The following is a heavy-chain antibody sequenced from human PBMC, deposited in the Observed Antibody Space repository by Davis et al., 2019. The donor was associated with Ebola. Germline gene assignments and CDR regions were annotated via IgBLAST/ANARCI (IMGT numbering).Heavy chain of an antibody. CDR3: AKGGFEESYWYFDL. CDR2: ISWNSGSI. V-gene: IGHV3-9*01. Sequence: PGGSLRLSCAASGFTFDDYAMHWVRQAPGKGLEWVSGISWNSGSIGYADSVKGRFTISRDNAKNSLYLQMNSLRAEDTALYYCAKGGFEESYWYFDLWGRGTLVTVSS. D-gene: IGHD3-10*01. CDR1: GFTFDDYA. J-gene: IGHJ2*01.